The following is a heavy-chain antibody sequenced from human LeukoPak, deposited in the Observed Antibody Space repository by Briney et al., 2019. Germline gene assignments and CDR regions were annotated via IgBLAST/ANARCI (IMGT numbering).Heavy chain of an antibody. J-gene: IGHJ3*02. CDR3: AAIMVVTAGVAFNI. D-gene: IGHD2-21*02. CDR1: GYTFTSYD. Sequence: ASVKVSCKASGYTFTSYDINWVRQATGQGLEWMGWMSPNSDNRGYEQKFQGRVTMTMDTSISTAYMALSSLRSEDTAVYYCAAIMVVTAGVAFNIWGQGTMVTVSS. CDR2: MSPNSDNR. V-gene: IGHV1-8*01.